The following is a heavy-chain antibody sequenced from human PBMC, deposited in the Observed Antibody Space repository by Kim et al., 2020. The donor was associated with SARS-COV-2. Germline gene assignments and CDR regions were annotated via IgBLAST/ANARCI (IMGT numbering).Heavy chain of an antibody. CDR1: GYTLTELS. D-gene: IGHD3-16*02. J-gene: IGHJ4*02. CDR2: FDPEDGET. Sequence: ASVKVSCKVSGYTLTELSMHWVRQAPGKGLEWMGGFDPEDGETIYAQKFQGRVTMTEDTSTDTAYMELSSLRSEDTAVYYCATGLMGLGLRLGELSLTDYWGQGTLVTVSS. CDR3: ATGLMGLGLRLGELSLTDY. V-gene: IGHV1-24*01.